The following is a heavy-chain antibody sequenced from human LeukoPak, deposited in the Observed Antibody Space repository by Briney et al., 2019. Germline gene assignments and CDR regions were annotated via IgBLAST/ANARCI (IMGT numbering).Heavy chain of an antibody. Sequence: GGSLRLSCAASGFTFSSYGMHWVRQAPGKGLEWVSVIYSGGSTYYADSVKGRFTISRDNSKNTLYLQMNSLKAEDTAVYYCASGNREAAFDIWGQGTMVTVSS. CDR1: GFTFSSYG. V-gene: IGHV3-NL1*01. D-gene: IGHD1-26*01. CDR3: ASGNREAAFDI. J-gene: IGHJ3*02. CDR2: IYSGGST.